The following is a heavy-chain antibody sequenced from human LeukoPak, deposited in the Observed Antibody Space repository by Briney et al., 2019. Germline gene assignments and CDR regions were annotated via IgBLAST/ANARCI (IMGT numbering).Heavy chain of an antibody. CDR2: ILYGGAT. D-gene: IGHD4-17*01. CDR3: ARHTAGRAYGDFDS. CDR1: GGSTSSYY. V-gene: IGHV4-59*08. J-gene: IGHJ4*02. Sequence: SETLSLTCTVSGGSTSSYYWSWIRQPPGKGLEWIAYILYGGATVYNPSLNSRGTISVDTSKNQLSLKLNSVTAADTAIYYCARHTAGRAYGDFDSWGQGTLVTVSS.